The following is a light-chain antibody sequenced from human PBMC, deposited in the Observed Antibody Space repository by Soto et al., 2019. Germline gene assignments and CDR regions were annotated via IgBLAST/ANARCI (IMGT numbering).Light chain of an antibody. Sequence: QSVLTQPPSVSGAPGQRVTISCTGSSSNIGAGYDVHWYQQLPGTAPKVLIYGNSNRPSGVPDRFSGSKSGTSASLAITGLQAEDEADYYCQSYDSSLSAYVVLGGGTKLTVL. CDR3: QSYDSSLSAYVV. CDR2: GNS. J-gene: IGLJ2*01. CDR1: SSNIGAGYD. V-gene: IGLV1-40*01.